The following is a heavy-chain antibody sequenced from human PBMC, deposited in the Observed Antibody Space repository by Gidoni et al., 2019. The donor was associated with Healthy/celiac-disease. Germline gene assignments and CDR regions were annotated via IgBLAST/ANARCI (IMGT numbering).Heavy chain of an antibody. CDR3: AREGIAVAGSDY. J-gene: IGHJ4*02. CDR2: INPNSGGT. V-gene: IGHV1-2*02. D-gene: IGHD6-19*01. CDR1: GYTFTGYY. Sequence: QVQLVQSGAEVKTPGASVKVSCTASGYTFTGYYMHWVRKAPGQGLEWMGWINPNSGGTNYAQKFQGRVTMTRDTSISTAYMELSRQRSDDTAVYYCAREGIAVAGSDYWGQGTLVTVSS.